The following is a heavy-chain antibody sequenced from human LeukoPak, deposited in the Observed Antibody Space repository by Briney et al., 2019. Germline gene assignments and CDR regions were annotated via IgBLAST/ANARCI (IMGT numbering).Heavy chain of an antibody. D-gene: IGHD3-9*01. Sequence: GGSLRLSCAASGFTFNSYSMNWVRQAPGKGLEWVANIKQDGSEKCYVDSVKGRFTISRDNAKNSLYLQMNSLRAEDTAVYYCARDHPIRNWFDPWGQGTLVTVSS. J-gene: IGHJ5*02. V-gene: IGHV3-7*01. CDR1: GFTFNSYS. CDR2: IKQDGSEK. CDR3: ARDHPIRNWFDP.